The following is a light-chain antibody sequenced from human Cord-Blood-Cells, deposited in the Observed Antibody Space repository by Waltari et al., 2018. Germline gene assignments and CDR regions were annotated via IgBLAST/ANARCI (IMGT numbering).Light chain of an antibody. V-gene: IGLV2-11*01. CDR1: SSDVGGYNY. J-gene: IGLJ2*01. CDR3: CSYAGSYVV. Sequence: QSALTQPRSVSGSPGQPVTISCTGTSSDVGGYNYVSWYQQHPGKAPKLMIYDVSKRPSGVPDRFSGSKSGNTASLTIAGLQAEVEADYYCCSYAGSYVVFGGGTKLTVL. CDR2: DVS.